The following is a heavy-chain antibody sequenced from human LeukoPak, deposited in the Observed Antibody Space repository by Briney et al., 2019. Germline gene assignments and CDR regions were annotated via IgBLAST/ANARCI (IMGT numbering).Heavy chain of an antibody. Sequence: GGSLRLSCAASGFTFSSYSMNWVRQAPGKGLEWVAVIWYDGSNKYYADSVRGRFTVSRDNSKNTLYLQMNSLRAEDTAVYYCARDSITGDNSLDFWGRGTLVTVSS. CDR1: GFTFSSYS. J-gene: IGHJ4*02. CDR3: ARDSITGDNSLDF. V-gene: IGHV3-33*08. D-gene: IGHD7-27*01. CDR2: IWYDGSNK.